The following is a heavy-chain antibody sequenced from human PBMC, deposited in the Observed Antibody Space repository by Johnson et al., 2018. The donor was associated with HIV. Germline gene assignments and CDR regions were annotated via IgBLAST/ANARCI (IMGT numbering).Heavy chain of an antibody. V-gene: IGHV3-23*04. CDR2: ISGSGGST. CDR3: ARRFGAAFDI. D-gene: IGHD3-16*01. Sequence: EHLVESGGGLVQPGGSLRLSCAASGFTFSSYAMSWVRQAPGKGLEWVSAISGSGGSTYSADSVKGRFTISRDNSKNTLYLQMNSLRAEDTAVYYCARRFGAAFDIWGQGTMVTVSS. CDR1: GFTFSSYA. J-gene: IGHJ3*02.